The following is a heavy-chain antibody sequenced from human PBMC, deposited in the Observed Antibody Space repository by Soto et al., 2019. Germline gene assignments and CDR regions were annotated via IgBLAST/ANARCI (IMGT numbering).Heavy chain of an antibody. V-gene: IGHV4-4*02. CDR2: IYRTGST. Sequence: SATLSLTCAVSGASFTSNNCWTWVRQPPGQGLEWIGEIYRTGSTNYNPSLKSRVTISLDKSENQFSLKATSLTAADTAVYYCASRDPGTSVDYWGQGTLVTVSS. CDR3: ASRDPGTSVDY. CDR1: GASFTSNNC. D-gene: IGHD1-7*01. J-gene: IGHJ4*02.